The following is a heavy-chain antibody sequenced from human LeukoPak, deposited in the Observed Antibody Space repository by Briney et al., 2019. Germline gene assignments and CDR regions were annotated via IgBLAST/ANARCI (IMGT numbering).Heavy chain of an antibody. D-gene: IGHD5-18*01. CDR2: INVGNGKT. Sequence: ASVKVSCKASGYTFTTYAMHWVRQAPGQRLEWMGWINVGNGKTKYSQKFQGRVTITRDTSASTTYMELSSLRSEDTAVYYCASVETAMVPLATFDIWGQGTMVTVSS. CDR3: ASVETAMVPLATFDI. CDR1: GYTFTTYA. V-gene: IGHV1-3*01. J-gene: IGHJ3*02.